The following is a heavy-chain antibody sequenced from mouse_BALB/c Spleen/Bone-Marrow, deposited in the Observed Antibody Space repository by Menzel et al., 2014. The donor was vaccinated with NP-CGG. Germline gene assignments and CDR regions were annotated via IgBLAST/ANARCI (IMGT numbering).Heavy chain of an antibody. CDR3: ARRGYGYLDY. Sequence: VKLMESGAELVKPGASVKLSCKTSGYTFTSYRIQWVKQRPGQGLGWIGEIFPGTVTPYYNEKFKGKATLTIDTSSSTASMQLSSLTSEDSAVYFCARRGYGYLDYWGQGTTLTVSS. CDR2: IFPGTVTP. V-gene: IGHV1S132*01. CDR1: GYTFTSYR. J-gene: IGHJ2*01. D-gene: IGHD2-10*02.